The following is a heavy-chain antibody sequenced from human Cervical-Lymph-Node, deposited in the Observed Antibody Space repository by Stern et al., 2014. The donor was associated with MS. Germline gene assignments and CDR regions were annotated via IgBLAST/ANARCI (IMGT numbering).Heavy chain of an antibody. CDR2: IFPVFGTP. V-gene: IGHV1-69*01. CDR3: ALSSETSDRWYSLGYDL. CDR1: GGTFSKFP. D-gene: IGHD6-13*01. Sequence: QVQLGQSGAEVTKPGSSVKVSCKASGGTFSKFPSSWVRQAPGQGLEWMGGIFPVFGTPTYAQEFRGRVTITADVPTSTVYMELSSLRSDDTAVYYCALSSETSDRWYSLGYDLWGQGTLVTVSS. J-gene: IGHJ5*02.